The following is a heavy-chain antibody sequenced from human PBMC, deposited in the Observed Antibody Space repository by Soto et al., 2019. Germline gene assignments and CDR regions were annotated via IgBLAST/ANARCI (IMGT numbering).Heavy chain of an antibody. Sequence: SETLSLTCAVYGGSFSGYYWSWIRQPPGKGLEWIGYIYYSGSTNYNPSLKSRVTISEDTSKNQLSLKLSSVTAADTAVYYCARGLSKLLWFGELSGEYGMDVWGQGTTVTVSS. D-gene: IGHD3-10*01. CDR2: IYYSGST. V-gene: IGHV4-59*01. CDR1: GGSFSGYY. CDR3: ARGLSKLLWFGELSGEYGMDV. J-gene: IGHJ6*02.